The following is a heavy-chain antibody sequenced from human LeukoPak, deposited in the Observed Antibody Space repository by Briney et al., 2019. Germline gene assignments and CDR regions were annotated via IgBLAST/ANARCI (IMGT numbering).Heavy chain of an antibody. V-gene: IGHV3-11*04. J-gene: IGHJ5*02. D-gene: IGHD4-23*01. CDR1: GLTFSAYY. CDR3: ARGRDYGGNSSPNWFDP. Sequence: GGSLRLSCAASGLTFSAYYMTWVRQAPGKGLEWISYISGNGVTIYYADSVKGRFTISRDNAKDSLYLEMNRLRVDDTAVYYCARGRDYGGNSSPNWFDPWGQGTLVTVSS. CDR2: ISGNGVTI.